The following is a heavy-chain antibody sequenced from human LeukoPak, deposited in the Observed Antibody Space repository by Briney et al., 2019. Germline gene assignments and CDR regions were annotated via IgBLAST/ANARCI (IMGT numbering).Heavy chain of an antibody. CDR2: IYHSGST. Sequence: SETLSLTCTVSGYSISSGYYWGWIRQPPGKGLEWIGSIYHSGSTYYNPSLKSRVTISVDTSKNQFSLKLSSVTAADTAVYYCAIGYCSGGSCYSTGYMDVWGKGTTVTVSS. V-gene: IGHV4-38-2*02. CDR3: AIGYCSGGSCYSTGYMDV. CDR1: GYSISSGYY. J-gene: IGHJ6*03. D-gene: IGHD2-15*01.